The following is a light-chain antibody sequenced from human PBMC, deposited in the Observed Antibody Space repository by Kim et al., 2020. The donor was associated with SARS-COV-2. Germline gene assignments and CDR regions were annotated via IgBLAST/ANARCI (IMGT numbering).Light chain of an antibody. Sequence: PGKTATITCGGDNIESESVHWYQQRSGPAPVLVISYDSDRPSGIPERFSASNSGNTATLSISRVEAGDEADYYCQVWDTNSDQAVFGGGTKLTVL. CDR1: NIESES. CDR3: QVWDTNSDQAV. J-gene: IGLJ2*01. CDR2: YDS. V-gene: IGLV3-21*04.